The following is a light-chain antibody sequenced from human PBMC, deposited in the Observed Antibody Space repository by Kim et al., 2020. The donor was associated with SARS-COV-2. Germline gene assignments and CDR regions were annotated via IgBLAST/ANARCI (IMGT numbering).Light chain of an antibody. CDR3: NSRDSSGNHPV. Sequence: ALGQTVRITCQGDSLRSYYASWYQQKQGQAPVLVIYGKNNRPSGIPDRFSGSSSGNTASLTITGAQAEDEADYYCNSRDSSGNHPVFGGGTQLTVL. CDR1: SLRSYY. J-gene: IGLJ2*01. V-gene: IGLV3-19*01. CDR2: GKN.